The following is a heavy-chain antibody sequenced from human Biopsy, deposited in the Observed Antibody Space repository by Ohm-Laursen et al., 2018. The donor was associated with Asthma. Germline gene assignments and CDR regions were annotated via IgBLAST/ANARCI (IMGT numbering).Heavy chain of an antibody. CDR3: ARGPEWSGLDI. CDR2: SDHRGNT. Sequence: SDTLSLTCIMYGLSSSAYYWTWIRQNPGKGLEWIGESDHRGNTNTNATLKSRVTISKAKSANEFSLKMKSVTAADTAIYYCARGPEWSGLDIWGQGTTVTVSS. CDR1: GLSSSAYY. D-gene: IGHD3-3*01. V-gene: IGHV4-34*01. J-gene: IGHJ6*02.